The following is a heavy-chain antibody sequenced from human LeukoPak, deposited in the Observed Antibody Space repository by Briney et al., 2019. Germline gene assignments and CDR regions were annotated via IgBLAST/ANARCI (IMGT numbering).Heavy chain of an antibody. CDR2: ISSSGSYT. CDR1: GFTFSSYS. CDR3: ARDDCSSTSCASGGMDV. D-gene: IGHD2-2*01. V-gene: IGHV3-21*01. J-gene: IGHJ6*02. Sequence: GGSLRLSCAASGFTFSSYSMNWVRQAPGKGLEWVSSISSSGSYTYYADSVKGRFTISRDNAKNSLYLQMNSLRAEDTAVYYCARDDCSSTSCASGGMDVWGQGTTVTVSS.